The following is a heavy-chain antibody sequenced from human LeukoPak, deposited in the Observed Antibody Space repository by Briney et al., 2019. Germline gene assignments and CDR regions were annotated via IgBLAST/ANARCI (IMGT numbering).Heavy chain of an antibody. V-gene: IGHV1-69*13. CDR1: GGTFSSYA. CDR3: ARGIIGYCSGGSCYDYYYGMDV. J-gene: IGHJ6*02. CDR2: IIPIFGTA. Sequence: GASVKVSCKASGGTFSSYAISWVRQAPGQGLEWMGGIIPIFGTANYAQKFQGRVTITADESTSTAYMELSSLISEDTAVYYCARGIIGYCSGGSCYDYYYGMDVWGQGTTVTVSS. D-gene: IGHD2-15*01.